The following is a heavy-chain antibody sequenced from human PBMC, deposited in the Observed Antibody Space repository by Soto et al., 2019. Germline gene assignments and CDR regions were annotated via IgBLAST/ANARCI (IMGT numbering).Heavy chain of an antibody. Sequence: QVQLVQPGAEVKKPGASVKVSCKASGYTFTRYGISWVRQSPGQGLEWIGWISAYNGNTNYAQKLHGRVTMTTDTSRRTAYMELGSLRSDDTALYYCGRDLIVGATPPYYFDYWGQGTLVTLSS. CDR3: GRDLIVGATPPYYFDY. D-gene: IGHD1-26*01. CDR1: GYTFTRYG. V-gene: IGHV1-18*01. CDR2: ISAYNGNT. J-gene: IGHJ4*02.